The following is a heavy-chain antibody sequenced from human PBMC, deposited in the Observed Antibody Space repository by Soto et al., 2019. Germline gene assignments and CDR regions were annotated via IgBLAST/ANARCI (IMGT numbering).Heavy chain of an antibody. V-gene: IGHV1-3*01. CDR2: INAGNGNT. CDR1: GYTFTSYE. D-gene: IGHD1-26*01. J-gene: IGHJ1*01. CDR3: ARQEGGSYYREYFQH. Sequence: ASVKVSCKASGYTFTSYEMHWVRQAPGQRLEWMGWINAGNGNTKYSQKFQGRVTITRDTSASTAYMELSSLRSEDTAVYYCARQEGGSYYREYFQHWGQGTLVTVSS.